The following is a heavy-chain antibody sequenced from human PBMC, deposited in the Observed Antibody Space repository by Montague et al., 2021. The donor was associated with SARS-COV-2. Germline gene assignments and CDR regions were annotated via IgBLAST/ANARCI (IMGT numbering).Heavy chain of an antibody. D-gene: IGHD6-13*01. CDR3: VRGIEAAGSYDY. V-gene: IGHV6-1*01. Sequence: CAISGDSVSSNSATWNWIRQSPSRGLEWLGRTYYRSMWKSDYARXVESRIAIKPDTSKNQFSLQLSSVTPEDTALYYCVRGIEAAGSYDYWGQGTLVTVSS. CDR1: GDSVSSNSAT. CDR2: TYYRSMWKS. J-gene: IGHJ4*02.